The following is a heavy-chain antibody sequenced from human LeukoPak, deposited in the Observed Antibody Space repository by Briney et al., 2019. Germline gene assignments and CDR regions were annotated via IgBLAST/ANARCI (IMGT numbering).Heavy chain of an antibody. CDR2: ISSGSSTI. CDR3: TRDSAAYHPYFYYYMDV. J-gene: IGHJ6*03. V-gene: IGHV3-48*04. CDR1: GFTFSSYS. Sequence: GGSLRLSCVTSGFTFSSYSMNWVRQAPGKGLEWVSYISSGSSTIYYADSVKSRFTISRDNAKNSLYLQMNTLRAEDTAVYYCTRDSAAYHPYFYYYMDVWGKGTTVTVSS.